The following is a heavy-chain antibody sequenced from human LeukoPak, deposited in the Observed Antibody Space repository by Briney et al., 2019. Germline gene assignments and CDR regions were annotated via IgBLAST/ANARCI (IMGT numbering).Heavy chain of an antibody. J-gene: IGHJ1*01. CDR3: ARGPREHSCLD. CDR1: GGSFSGYY. CDR2: INHSGST. Sequence: KASETLSLTCAVYGGSFSGYYWSWIRQPPGKGLEWVGEINHSGSTNYNPSLESRVTISVDASKNQFSLKLSSVAAADTVVYYCARGPREHSCLDWGQGTLVTVSS. V-gene: IGHV4-34*01. D-gene: IGHD2-2*01.